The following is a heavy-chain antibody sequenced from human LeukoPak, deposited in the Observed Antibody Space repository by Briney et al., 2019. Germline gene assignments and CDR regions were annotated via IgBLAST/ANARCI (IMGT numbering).Heavy chain of an antibody. Sequence: GGSLRLSCAASAFTFSSYDIYWVRQAPGKGLEWVAFIQYDGSNKYYADSVKGRFSISRDTSKNTLYLQMSSLRSEDTAVYYCAREGVSGSYLGYWGQGTLVTVSS. D-gene: IGHD1-26*01. CDR1: AFTFSSYD. CDR2: IQYDGSNK. CDR3: AREGVSGSYLGY. V-gene: IGHV3-30*02. J-gene: IGHJ4*02.